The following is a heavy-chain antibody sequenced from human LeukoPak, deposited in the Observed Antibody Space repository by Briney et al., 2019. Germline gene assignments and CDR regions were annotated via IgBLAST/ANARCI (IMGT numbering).Heavy chain of an antibody. J-gene: IGHJ4*02. Sequence: SETLSLTCTVSGGSISSYYWSWIRQPPGKGLGWIGYIYYSGSTNYNPSLKSRVTISVDTSKNQFSLKLSSMTAADTAVYYCARTEYGSGSYIPFDYWGQGTLVTVAS. CDR3: ARTEYGSGSYIPFDY. CDR2: IYYSGST. D-gene: IGHD3-10*01. V-gene: IGHV4-59*08. CDR1: GGSISSYY.